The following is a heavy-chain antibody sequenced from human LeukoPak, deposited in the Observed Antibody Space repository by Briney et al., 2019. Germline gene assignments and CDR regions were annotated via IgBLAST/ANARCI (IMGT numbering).Heavy chain of an antibody. V-gene: IGHV1-46*03. CDR2: INPSGGST. Sequence: ASVKVSCKASGYTFTSYYIHWVRQAPGQGLEWMGIINPSGGSTTYAEKFQGRVTMTRDTSTSTVYMELSSLRSEDTAVYYCGRGSRWLDLWGQGTLVPVLS. J-gene: IGHJ5*02. CDR3: GRGSRWLDL. CDR1: GYTFTSYY.